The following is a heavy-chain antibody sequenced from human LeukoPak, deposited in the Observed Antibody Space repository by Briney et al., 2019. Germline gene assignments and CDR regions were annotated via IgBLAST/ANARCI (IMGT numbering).Heavy chain of an antibody. Sequence: SGTLSLTCTVSGYSISSGYYWGWIRQPPGKGLEWIGSIYYSGSTYYNPSLKSRVTISVDTSKNQFSLKLRSVTAADTAVYYCARGQARLAWFDPWGQGTLVTVSS. CDR1: GYSISSGYY. D-gene: IGHD6-19*01. V-gene: IGHV4-38-2*02. CDR2: IYYSGST. CDR3: ARGQARLAWFDP. J-gene: IGHJ5*02.